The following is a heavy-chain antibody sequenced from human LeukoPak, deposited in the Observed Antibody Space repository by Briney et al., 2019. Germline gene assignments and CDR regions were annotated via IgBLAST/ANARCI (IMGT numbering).Heavy chain of an antibody. D-gene: IGHD2-2*01. CDR1: GFTFSSYW. Sequence: GGSLRLSCAASGFTFSSYWMSWVRQAPGKGLEWVANIKQDGSEKYYVDSVKGRFIISRDNAKNSLYLQMNSLRAEDTAVYYCANHLACGSTSCPPFDDWGQGTLVTVSS. CDR2: IKQDGSEK. V-gene: IGHV3-7*01. CDR3: ANHLACGSTSCPPFDD. J-gene: IGHJ4*02.